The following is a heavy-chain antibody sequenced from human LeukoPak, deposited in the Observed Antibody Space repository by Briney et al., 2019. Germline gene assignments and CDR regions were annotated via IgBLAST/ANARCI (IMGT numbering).Heavy chain of an antibody. V-gene: IGHV3-13*01. J-gene: IGHJ4*02. D-gene: IGHD1-26*01. Sequence: PGGSLRLSCVASGFTFSSYDMHWVRQATGKGLEWVSTTGTDGDTYYPGSVKGRLTVSRENAKNSLYLQMNSLRAEDTAIYYCARGSGIYYVTDFDYWGQGTLVTVSS. CDR1: GFTFSSYD. CDR2: TGTDGDT. CDR3: ARGSGIYYVTDFDY.